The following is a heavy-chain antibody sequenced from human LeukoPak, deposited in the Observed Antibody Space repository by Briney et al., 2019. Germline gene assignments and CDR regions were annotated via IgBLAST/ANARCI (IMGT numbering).Heavy chain of an antibody. CDR2: ISSSGSTI. V-gene: IGHV3-48*03. D-gene: IGHD2-2*01. J-gene: IGHJ6*02. CDR3: ARDEEKYQLPDYYYYGMDV. CDR1: GFTFSSYE. Sequence: GGSPRLSCAASGFTFSSYEMNWVRPAPGKGLEGVSYISSSGSTIYYADSVKGRFTISRDNAKNSLYLQMNSLRAEDTAVYYCARDEEKYQLPDYYYYGMDVWGQGTTVTVSS.